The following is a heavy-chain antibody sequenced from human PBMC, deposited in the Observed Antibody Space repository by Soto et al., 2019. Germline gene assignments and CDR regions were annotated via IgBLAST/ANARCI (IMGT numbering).Heavy chain of an antibody. Sequence: QVQLVQSGAEVKKPGASVKVSCKASGYSFTGYYMHWVRQAPGQGLEWMGWINPNSGGTNYAQKFQGWVTMTRDTSISTAYMELSRLRSDDTAVYYCARQGAGYCSGGSCYSPHTPFDYWGQGTLVTVSS. D-gene: IGHD2-15*01. J-gene: IGHJ4*02. CDR2: INPNSGGT. CDR1: GYSFTGYY. CDR3: ARQGAGYCSGGSCYSPHTPFDY. V-gene: IGHV1-2*04.